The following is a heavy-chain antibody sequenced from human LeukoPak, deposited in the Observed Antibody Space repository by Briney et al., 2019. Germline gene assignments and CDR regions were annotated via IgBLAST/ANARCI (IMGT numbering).Heavy chain of an antibody. CDR2: IYYSGST. CDR1: GGSISSGDYY. CDR3: ARPLSRVPAASGRAFDI. Sequence: PQTLSLTCTVSGGSISSGDYYWSWIRQPPGKGLEWIGYIYYSGSTYYNPSLKSRVTISVDTSKNQFSLKLSSVTAADTAVYYCARPLSRVPAASGRAFDIWGQGTMVTVSS. D-gene: IGHD2-2*01. J-gene: IGHJ3*02. V-gene: IGHV4-30-4*08.